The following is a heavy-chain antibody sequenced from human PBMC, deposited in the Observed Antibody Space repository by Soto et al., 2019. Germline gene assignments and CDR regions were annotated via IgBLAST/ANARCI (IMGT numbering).Heavy chain of an antibody. Sequence: GGSLRLSCAASGFTFSDYYMSWIRQAPGKGLEWVSYISSSGSTIYYADSVKGRFTISRDNAKNSLYLQMNSLRAEDTAVYYCARGGFGFGELRHFYYYYYMDVWGKGTTVTVSS. D-gene: IGHD3-10*01. CDR2: ISSSGSTI. CDR3: ARGGFGFGELRHFYYYYYMDV. V-gene: IGHV3-11*01. CDR1: GFTFSDYY. J-gene: IGHJ6*03.